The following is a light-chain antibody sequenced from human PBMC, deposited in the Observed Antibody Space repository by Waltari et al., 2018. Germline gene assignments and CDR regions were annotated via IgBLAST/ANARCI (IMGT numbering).Light chain of an antibody. Sequence: QSALTQPASVSGSPGQLITISCTGTNTEFLSCNLASCYQKHPGKAPKLMIYEGSKGPSGVSNRFSGSKAGDTASLSSAGLQAEDEADYYCCSYAGSSTVVFGGGTKLT. CDR1: NTEFLSCNL. V-gene: IGLV2-23*01. CDR2: EGS. CDR3: CSYAGSSTVV. J-gene: IGLJ2*01.